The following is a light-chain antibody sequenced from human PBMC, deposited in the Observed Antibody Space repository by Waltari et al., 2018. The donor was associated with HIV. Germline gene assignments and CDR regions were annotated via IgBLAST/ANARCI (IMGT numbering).Light chain of an antibody. CDR2: SKA. CDR1: SSNIRSNT. Sequence: QSVLTQPPSASGTPAQRVTISGSGSSSNIRSNTASRYKQIPATAPKLLLYSKAQRPSWVPDRFSGSKSGTSASLAISGLQSEDEADYYCAAWDDSLNGWVFGGGTKLTVL. CDR3: AAWDDSLNGWV. J-gene: IGLJ3*02. V-gene: IGLV1-44*01.